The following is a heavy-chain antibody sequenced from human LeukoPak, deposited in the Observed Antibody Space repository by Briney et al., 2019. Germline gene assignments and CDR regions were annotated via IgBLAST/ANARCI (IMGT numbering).Heavy chain of an antibody. V-gene: IGHV3-74*01. Sequence: GGSLRLPCAASGFTFSSYWMHWVRQAPGKGLVWVSRINTDGSSTSYADSVKGRFTISRDNAKNTLYLQMNSLRAEDTAVYYCARNHYYYYMDVWGKGTTVTVSS. CDR2: INTDGSST. CDR3: ARNHYYYYMDV. J-gene: IGHJ6*03. CDR1: GFTFSSYW.